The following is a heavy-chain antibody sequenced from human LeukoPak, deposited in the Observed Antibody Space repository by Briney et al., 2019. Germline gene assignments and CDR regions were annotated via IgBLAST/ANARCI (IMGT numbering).Heavy chain of an antibody. J-gene: IGHJ4*02. D-gene: IGHD5-12*01. CDR3: ARGPRGYEDY. CDR2: IDPNSGGT. Sequence: ASVRISFKASGYTFIGYYMHWVRQAPGQGLEWMGWIDPNSGGTRYAQNFQGRVTMTRDTSISTVYMELSSLRSDDTAIYYCARGPRGYEDYWGQGTLVTVYS. V-gene: IGHV1-2*02. CDR1: GYTFIGYY.